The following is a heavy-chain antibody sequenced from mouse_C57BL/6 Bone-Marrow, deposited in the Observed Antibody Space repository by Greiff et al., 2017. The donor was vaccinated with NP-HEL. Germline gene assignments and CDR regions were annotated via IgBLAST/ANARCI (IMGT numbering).Heavy chain of an antibody. V-gene: IGHV5-4*03. CDR3: ARGSMDY. J-gene: IGHJ4*01. CDR2: ISDGGSYT. CDR1: GFTFSSYA. Sequence: VNVVESGGGLVKPGGSLKLSCAASGFTFSSYAMSWVRQTPEKRLEWVATISDGGSYTYYPDNVKGRFTISRDNAKNNLYLQMSHLKSEDTAMYYCARGSMDYWGQGTSVTVSS.